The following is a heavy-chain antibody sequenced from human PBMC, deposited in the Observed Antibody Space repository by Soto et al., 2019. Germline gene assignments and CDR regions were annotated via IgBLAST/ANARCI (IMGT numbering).Heavy chain of an antibody. CDR1: GYTFTSYD. CDR3: ARGQSNSWYGQDFDY. CDR2: MNPNSGHT. J-gene: IGHJ4*02. V-gene: IGHV1-8*01. D-gene: IGHD6-13*01. Sequence: QVQLVQSGAEVKKPGASLKVSCTASGYTFTSYDINWVRQATGQGLEWMGGMNPNSGHTGYAPKCQGRVTMTRNTSISTVYMELSSLRSEDTAVYYCARGQSNSWYGQDFDYWGQGTLVTVYS.